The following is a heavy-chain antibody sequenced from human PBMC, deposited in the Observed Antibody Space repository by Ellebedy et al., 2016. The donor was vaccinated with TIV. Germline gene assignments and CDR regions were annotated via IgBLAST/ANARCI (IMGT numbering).Heavy chain of an antibody. CDR3: ASSLAGTMTRDY. CDR1: GFNFNTYT. J-gene: IGHJ4*02. D-gene: IGHD5-12*01. V-gene: IGHV3-21*01. Sequence: GESLKISCAASGFNFNTYTMSWVRQAPGKGLEWVSSISITSSYIYYADSVRGRFTISGDNAKNSLYLQRHSLRAEDTALYYCASSLAGTMTRDYWGQGTLVTVSS. CDR2: ISITSSYI.